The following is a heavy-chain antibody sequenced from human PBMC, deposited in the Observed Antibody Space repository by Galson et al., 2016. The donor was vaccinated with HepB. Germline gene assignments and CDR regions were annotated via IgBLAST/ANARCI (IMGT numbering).Heavy chain of an antibody. D-gene: IGHD6-19*01. CDR3: ARDYGSGWLSGALDV. V-gene: IGHV3-48*03. J-gene: IGHJ3*01. Sequence: SLRLSCAASGFSFSRYSMTWVRQRPGKGLEWITFISDSGTTTNYADSVKGRFSVSRDDVANSVYLQMDSLRGEDTALYYCARDYGSGWLSGALDVWGPGTVVSVSS. CDR1: GFSFSRYS. CDR2: ISDSGTTT.